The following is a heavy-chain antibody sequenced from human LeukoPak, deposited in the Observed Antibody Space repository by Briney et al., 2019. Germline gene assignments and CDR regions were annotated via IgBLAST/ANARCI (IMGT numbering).Heavy chain of an antibody. CDR1: GGTFSSYA. V-gene: IGHV1-69*04. CDR2: IIPILGIA. CDR3: ARGRLAVAGNFDY. Sequence: ASVKVSCKASGGTFSSYAISWVRQAPGQGLEWMGRIIPILGIANYAQKFQGRVTITADKSTSTAYMELSSLRSEDTAVYYCARGRLAVAGNFDYWGQGTLVTVSS. D-gene: IGHD6-19*01. J-gene: IGHJ4*02.